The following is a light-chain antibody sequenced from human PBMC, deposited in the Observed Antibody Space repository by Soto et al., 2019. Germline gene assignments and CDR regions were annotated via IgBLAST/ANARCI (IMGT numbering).Light chain of an antibody. Sequence: QSALTQPRSVSGSPGQSVTISCTGTNSHVGGYNYVSWYQQHPGKAPKLMIYDVSKRPSGVPDRFSGSKSGDTASLTISGLQAEGEADYYCCSYAGRYTFAVFGGGTKLTVL. CDR3: CSYAGRYTFAV. CDR1: NSHVGGYNY. V-gene: IGLV2-11*01. CDR2: DVS. J-gene: IGLJ2*01.